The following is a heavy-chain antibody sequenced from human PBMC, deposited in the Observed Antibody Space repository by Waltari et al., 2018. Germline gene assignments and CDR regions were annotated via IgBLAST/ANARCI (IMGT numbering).Heavy chain of an antibody. Sequence: LQLQESGPGLVKPSETLSLTCTVSGDSISSNTYSWAWVRPPPGGGLAWLATISSGGSTYYKPSLKSRVTISIDTSKNHYSLVLTSVTAADTAVYYCARRSRDSSGHFYSDYWGQGTLVAVSS. CDR1: GDSISSNTYS. V-gene: IGHV4-39*02. J-gene: IGHJ4*02. CDR2: ISSGGST. D-gene: IGHD3-22*01. CDR3: ARRSRDSSGHFYSDY.